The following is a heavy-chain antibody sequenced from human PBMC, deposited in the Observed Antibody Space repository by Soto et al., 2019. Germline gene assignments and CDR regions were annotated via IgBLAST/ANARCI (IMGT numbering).Heavy chain of an antibody. CDR1: GYTFTSYA. Sequence: QVQLVQSGAEVKKPGASVKVSCKASGYTFTSYAMHWVRQAPGQRLEWMGWINAGNGNTKYSQKLQGRVTITRETSASTAYMELSSLRSEDTAVYYCARAPIVVVPAAIGDYYYYYMDVWGKGTTVTVSS. CDR2: INAGNGNT. CDR3: ARAPIVVVPAAIGDYYYYYMDV. D-gene: IGHD2-2*02. J-gene: IGHJ6*03. V-gene: IGHV1-3*01.